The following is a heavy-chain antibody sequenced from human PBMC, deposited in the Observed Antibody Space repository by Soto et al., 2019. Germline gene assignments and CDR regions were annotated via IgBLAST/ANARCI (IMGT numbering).Heavy chain of an antibody. CDR3: ARGPGDGIAVAGTGFDY. J-gene: IGHJ4*02. Sequence: SETLSLTCTVSGGSISSGGYYWSWIRQHPGKGLEWIGYIYYSGSTYYNPSLKSRVTISVDTSKNQFSLKLSSVTAADTAVYYCARGPGDGIAVAGTGFDYWGQGTLVTVSS. D-gene: IGHD6-19*01. V-gene: IGHV4-31*03. CDR2: IYYSGST. CDR1: GGSISSGGYY.